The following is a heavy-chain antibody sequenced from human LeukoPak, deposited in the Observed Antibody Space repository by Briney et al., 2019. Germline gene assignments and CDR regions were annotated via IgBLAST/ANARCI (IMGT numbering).Heavy chain of an antibody. CDR2: ISSSSSSI. Sequence: PGGSLRVSSVASLCTFISYSMKWVRQAPGKGVEWASSISSSSSSIYYADSVKGRFTFSRENAKNSLYLQMNSLRAEDTAVYYCAARKWERRENYGMDVWGQGTTVTVSS. CDR1: LCTFISYS. D-gene: IGHD1-26*01. V-gene: IGHV3-21*01. CDR3: AARKWERRENYGMDV. J-gene: IGHJ6*01.